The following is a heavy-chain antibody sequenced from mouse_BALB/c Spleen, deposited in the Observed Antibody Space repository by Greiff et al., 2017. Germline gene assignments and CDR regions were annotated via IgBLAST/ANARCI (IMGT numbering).Heavy chain of an antibody. V-gene: IGHV5-17*02. CDR2: ISSGSSTI. Sequence: VQLVESGGGLVQPGGSRKLSCAASGFTFSSFGMHWVRQAPEKGLEWVAYISSGSSTIYYADTVKGRFTISRDNPKNTLFLQMTSLRSEDTAMYYCARNYRYPYYAMDYWGQGTSVTVSS. CDR1: GFTFSSFG. D-gene: IGHD2-14*01. J-gene: IGHJ4*01. CDR3: ARNYRYPYYAMDY.